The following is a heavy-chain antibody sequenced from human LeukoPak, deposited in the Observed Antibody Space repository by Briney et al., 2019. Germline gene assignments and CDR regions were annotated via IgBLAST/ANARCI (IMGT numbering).Heavy chain of an antibody. J-gene: IGHJ3*02. CDR2: IYYSGRT. CDR1: GGSISSSSYY. V-gene: IGHV4-39*07. CDR3: AREPESYCDYRDDFDI. D-gene: IGHD4-17*01. Sequence: SGTLSLTCTVSGGSISSSSYYWGWIRQPPGKGLAWIGRIYYSGRTYYNPSLKSRSTITVDTSNNLFFLKLSSVTAADTAVYYCAREPESYCDYRDDFDIWGQGTMVTVSS.